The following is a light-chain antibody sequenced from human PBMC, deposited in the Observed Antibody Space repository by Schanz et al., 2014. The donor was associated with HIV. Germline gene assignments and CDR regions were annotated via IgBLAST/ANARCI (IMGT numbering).Light chain of an antibody. CDR2: DND. V-gene: IGLV1-51*01. J-gene: IGLJ1*01. CDR3: GTWDSSLSVGV. Sequence: QSVLTQPPSVSAAPGQKVTISCSGSGSNIGSNYVSWYQQLPGTAPKLLIYDNDKRPSGIPDRFSGTKSDTSATLGITGLQTGDEADYYCGTWDSSLSVGVFGTGTKVTVL. CDR1: GSNIGSNY.